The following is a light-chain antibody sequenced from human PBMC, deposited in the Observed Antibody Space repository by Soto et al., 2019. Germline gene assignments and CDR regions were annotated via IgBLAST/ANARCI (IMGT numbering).Light chain of an antibody. CDR3: QQLNSYPRIT. V-gene: IGKV1-9*01. CDR1: QGISSY. J-gene: IGKJ5*01. CDR2: AAS. Sequence: DIQLTQSPSFLSASVGDRVTITCRASQGISSYLAWYQQKPGKAPKPLIYAASTLQSGVPSRFSGSGSGTEFTLTISRLQTEDFATYYCQQLNSYPRITFGQGTRLEI.